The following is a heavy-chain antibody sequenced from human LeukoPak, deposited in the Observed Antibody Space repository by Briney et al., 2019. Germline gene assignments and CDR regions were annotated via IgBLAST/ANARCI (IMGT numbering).Heavy chain of an antibody. CDR1: GFTFSNYA. CDR2: ISHDAKER. D-gene: IGHD3-10*01. CDR3: AKRVHGSRSTSFADF. J-gene: IGHJ4*02. Sequence: PGGSLRLSCVASGFTFSNYAMHWVRQAPGKGLEWAAVISHDAKERYYGGPAKGRFTISRDNSKNTLYFQMNTVRTEDTAIYYCAKRVHGSRSTSFADFWGQGTLVTVSS. V-gene: IGHV3-30*18.